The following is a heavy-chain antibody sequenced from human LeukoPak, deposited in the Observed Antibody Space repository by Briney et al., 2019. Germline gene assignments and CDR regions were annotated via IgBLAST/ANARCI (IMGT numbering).Heavy chain of an antibody. J-gene: IGHJ4*02. V-gene: IGHV3-30-3*01. Sequence: QPGRSLRLSCAASGFTLSSYAMHWVRQAPGKGLEWVAVISYDGSNKYYADSVKGRFTISRDNSKNTLYLQMNSLRAEDTAVYYCAREAGYCSSTSCFLDYWGQGTLVTVSS. CDR2: ISYDGSNK. CDR1: GFTLSSYA. D-gene: IGHD2-2*01. CDR3: AREAGYCSSTSCFLDY.